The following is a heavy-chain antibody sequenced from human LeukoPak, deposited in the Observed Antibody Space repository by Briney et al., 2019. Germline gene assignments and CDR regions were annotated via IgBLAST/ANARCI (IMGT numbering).Heavy chain of an antibody. CDR1: GDSISTSSYY. D-gene: IGHD3-22*01. J-gene: IGHJ4*02. CDR3: ARSYYYDYRQIDY. CDR2: IYYSGST. V-gene: IGHV4-39*01. Sequence: ASETLSLTCTVSGDSISTSSYYWGWIRRPPGKGLEWLGSIYYSGSTYYNPSLKSRVTISVDTSKNQFSLNLYSVTAADTAVFYCARSYYYDYRQIDYWGQGTLVTVSS.